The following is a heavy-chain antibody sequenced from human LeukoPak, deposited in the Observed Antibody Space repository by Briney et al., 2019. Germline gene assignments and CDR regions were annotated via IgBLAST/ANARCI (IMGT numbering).Heavy chain of an antibody. V-gene: IGHV1-2*02. D-gene: IGHD6-19*01. Sequence: ASVKVSCKASGYTFTGYYMHWVRQAPGQGLEWMGWINPNSGGTNYAQKFQGRVTMTRDTSINTAYLELSRLRSDDTAVYYCARATHSYSSGWYEDYWGQGTLVTVSS. CDR2: INPNSGGT. CDR3: ARATHSYSSGWYEDY. CDR1: GYTFTGYY. J-gene: IGHJ4*02.